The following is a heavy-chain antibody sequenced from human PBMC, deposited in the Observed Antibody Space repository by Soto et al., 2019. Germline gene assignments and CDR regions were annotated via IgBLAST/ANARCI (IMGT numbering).Heavy chain of an antibody. J-gene: IGHJ6*02. CDR2: IDPSDSYT. CDR3: AIITMVRGVDYGMAV. CDR1: GYSFTSYW. V-gene: IGHV5-10-1*01. Sequence: PGESLKISCKGSGYSFTSYWISWVRQMPGKGLEWMGRIDPSDSYTNYSPSFQGHVTISADKSISTAYLQWSSLKASDTAMYYCAIITMVRGVDYGMAVWGQGTTVTVSS. D-gene: IGHD3-10*01.